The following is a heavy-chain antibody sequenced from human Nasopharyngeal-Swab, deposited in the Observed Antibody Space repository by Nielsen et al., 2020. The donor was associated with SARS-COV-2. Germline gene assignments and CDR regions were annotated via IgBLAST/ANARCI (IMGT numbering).Heavy chain of an antibody. J-gene: IGHJ4*02. CDR1: SGSFSGYY. CDR3: ARVGDYYDSSDMGDY. Sequence: GSLRLSCAVYSGSFSGYYWSWIRQPPGKGLEWIGEINHSGSTNYNPSLKSRVTISVDTSKNQFSLKLSSVTAADTAVYYCARVGDYYDSSDMGDYWGQGTLVTVSS. D-gene: IGHD3-22*01. V-gene: IGHV4-34*01. CDR2: INHSGST.